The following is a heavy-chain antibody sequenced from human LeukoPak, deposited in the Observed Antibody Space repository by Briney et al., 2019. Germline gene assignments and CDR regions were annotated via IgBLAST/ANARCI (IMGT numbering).Heavy chain of an antibody. CDR2: INHSGST. V-gene: IGHV4-34*01. CDR1: GGSFSGYY. Sequence: SETLSLTCAVYGGSFSGYYWSWIRQPPGKGLEWIGEINHSGSTNYNPSLKSRVTISVDTSKNQFSLKLSSVTAADTAVYYCARGRGYYNRRLAYCYMDVWGKGTTVTVSS. J-gene: IGHJ6*03. D-gene: IGHD3-9*01. CDR3: ARGRGYYNRRLAYCYMDV.